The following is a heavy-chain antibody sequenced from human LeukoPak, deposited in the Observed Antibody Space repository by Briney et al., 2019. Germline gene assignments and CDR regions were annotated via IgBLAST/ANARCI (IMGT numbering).Heavy chain of an antibody. J-gene: IGHJ4*02. D-gene: IGHD1-26*01. CDR3: ARDGGGSYDYFDY. Sequence: ASVKVSCKASGYTLTGYYMHWVRQAPGQGLEWMGWINPNSGGTNYAQKFQGRVTMTRDTSISTAYMELSRLRSDDTAVYYCARDGGGSYDYFDYWGQGTLVTVSS. CDR1: GYTLTGYY. V-gene: IGHV1-2*02. CDR2: INPNSGGT.